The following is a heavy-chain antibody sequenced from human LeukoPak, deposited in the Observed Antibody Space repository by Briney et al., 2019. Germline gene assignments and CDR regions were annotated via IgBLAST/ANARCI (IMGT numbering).Heavy chain of an antibody. CDR2: ISYDGSNK. Sequence: GGSLRLSCAASGFTFSSYAMHWVRQAPGKGLEWVAVISYDGSNKYYADCVKGRFTISRDNSKNTLYLQMNSLRAEDTAVYYCARNPVVAATPAYFDYWGQGTLVTVSS. V-gene: IGHV3-30-3*01. D-gene: IGHD2-15*01. CDR3: ARNPVVAATPAYFDY. J-gene: IGHJ4*02. CDR1: GFTFSSYA.